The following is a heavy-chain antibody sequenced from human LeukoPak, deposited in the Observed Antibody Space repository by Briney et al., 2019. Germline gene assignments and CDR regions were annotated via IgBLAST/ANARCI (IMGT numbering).Heavy chain of an antibody. D-gene: IGHD3-22*01. CDR3: ARPYYYDSRIDP. CDR2: MYYSGST. V-gene: IGHV4-30-4*01. CDR1: GGSISSGDYY. J-gene: IGHJ5*02. Sequence: SETLSLTCTVSGGSISSGDYYWSWIRQPPGKGLEWIGYMYYSGSTYYNPSLKSRATISVDTSKNQFSLKLSSVTAADTGVYYCARPYYYDSRIDPWGQGTLVTVSS.